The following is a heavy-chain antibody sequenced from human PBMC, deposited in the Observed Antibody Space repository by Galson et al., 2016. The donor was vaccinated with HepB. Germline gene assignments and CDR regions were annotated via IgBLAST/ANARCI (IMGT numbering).Heavy chain of an antibody. CDR1: GASITSNY. D-gene: IGHD3-10*02. Sequence: ETLSLTCTVSGASITSNYRGWIRQPPGKGLEWIGQMYSGGTTNYNPSLKSRVTISLDTSKNQFSLKLRSVTAADTAIYYCARDMLAARRGFDPWGQGTLVTVSS. V-gene: IGHV4-59*01. CDR3: ARDMLAARRGFDP. CDR2: MYSGGTT. J-gene: IGHJ5*02.